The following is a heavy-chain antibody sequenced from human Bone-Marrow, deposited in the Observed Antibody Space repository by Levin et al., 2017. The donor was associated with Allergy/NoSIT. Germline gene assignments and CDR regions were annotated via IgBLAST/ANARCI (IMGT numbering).Heavy chain of an antibody. CDR1: GFTFSSYW. CDR2: INSDGSST. Sequence: GGSLRLSCAASGFTFSSYWMHWVRQAPGKGLVWVSRINSDGSSTSYADSVKGRFTISRDNAKNTLYLQMNSLRAEDTAVYYCARGTNCTNGVCYTEVGGWGQGTLVTVSS. CDR3: ARGTNCTNGVCYTEVGG. V-gene: IGHV3-74*01. J-gene: IGHJ4*02. D-gene: IGHD2-8*01.